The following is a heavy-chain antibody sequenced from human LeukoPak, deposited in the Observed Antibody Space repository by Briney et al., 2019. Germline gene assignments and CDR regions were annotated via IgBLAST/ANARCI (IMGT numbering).Heavy chain of an antibody. CDR2: ISGNGGAT. D-gene: IGHD2/OR15-2a*01. V-gene: IGHV3-23*01. Sequence: GGSLRFSCAASGFTFSSYAMSWVRQAPGMGLEWVSTISGNGGATYYADSVKGRFTISRDNSKNTLYLQMNSLRAEDTAVYYCAKDPPSSGTTFDYWGQGTLVTVSS. CDR3: AKDPPSSGTTFDY. CDR1: GFTFSSYA. J-gene: IGHJ4*02.